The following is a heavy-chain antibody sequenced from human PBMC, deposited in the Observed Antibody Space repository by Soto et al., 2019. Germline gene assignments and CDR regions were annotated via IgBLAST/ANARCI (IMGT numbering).Heavy chain of an antibody. J-gene: IGHJ4*03. Sequence: EVQLVESGGGLVQPGGSLRLSCAASGFSLTNYWKQSCRQAPGKGLEWVASINEHGRETFYVDSVRGRFTISSDIAHNSMYLRMTSLRVDYTAMCYCGKDDGDYGGQGTLVTVSS. CDR1: GFSLTNYW. CDR2: INEHGRET. CDR3: GKDDGDY. V-gene: IGHV3-7*03.